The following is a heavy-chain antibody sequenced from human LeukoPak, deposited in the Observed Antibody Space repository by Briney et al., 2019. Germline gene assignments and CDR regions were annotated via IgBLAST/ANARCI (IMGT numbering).Heavy chain of an antibody. CDR1: GGSISSYY. CDR2: IYTSGST. V-gene: IGHV4-4*07. J-gene: IGHJ4*02. CDR3: ARDEYCTNGVCYHDY. D-gene: IGHD2-8*01. Sequence: SETLSLTCTVSGGSISSYYWSWIRQPAGKGLEWIGRIYTSGSTNYNPSLKSRVTMSVDTSKNQFSLKLSSVTAADTAVYYRARDEYCTNGVCYHDYWGQGTLVTVSS.